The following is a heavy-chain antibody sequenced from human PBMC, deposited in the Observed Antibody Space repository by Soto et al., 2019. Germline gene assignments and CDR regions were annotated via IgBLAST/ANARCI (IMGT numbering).Heavy chain of an antibody. J-gene: IGHJ4*02. CDR1: GGTFSSYA. Sequence: QVQLVQSGAEVKKPGSSVKVSCKASGGTFSSYAISWVRQAPGQGLEWMGGIIPIFGTANYAQKFQGRITITADESTSTAYMELSSLRSEDTAVYYCARDSVPTYRDYETMNFDYWGQGTLVTVSS. D-gene: IGHD4-17*01. CDR3: ARDSVPTYRDYETMNFDY. CDR2: IIPIFGTA. V-gene: IGHV1-69*12.